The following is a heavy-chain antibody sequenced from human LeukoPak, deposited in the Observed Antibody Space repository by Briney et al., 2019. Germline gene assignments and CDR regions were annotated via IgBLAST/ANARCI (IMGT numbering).Heavy chain of an antibody. CDR3: ARGGVPSYYLDY. V-gene: IGHV4-59*08. D-gene: IGHD3-10*01. Sequence: SETLSLTCTVSGGSISSYYWSWIRQPPGKGLEWIGYIYYSGSTNYNPSLKSRVTISVDTSKNQFSLKLSSVTAADTAVYYCARGGVPSYYLDYWGQGTLVTVSS. CDR2: IYYSGST. J-gene: IGHJ4*02. CDR1: GGSISSYY.